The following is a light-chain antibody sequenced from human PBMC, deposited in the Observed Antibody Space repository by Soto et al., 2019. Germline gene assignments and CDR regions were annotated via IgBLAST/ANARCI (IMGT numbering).Light chain of an antibody. V-gene: IGLV1-40*01. CDR1: SSNIGAGYD. CDR3: QSYDSSLRGSV. Sequence: QSVLTQPPSVSGAPGQRVTISCTGSSSNIGAGYDVHWYQQLPGTAPKLLIYGNSNRPSGVPDRFSGSKSGTSASLAITGLQAEEEAAYYCQSYDSSLRGSVFGGGTKLTVL. J-gene: IGLJ3*02. CDR2: GNS.